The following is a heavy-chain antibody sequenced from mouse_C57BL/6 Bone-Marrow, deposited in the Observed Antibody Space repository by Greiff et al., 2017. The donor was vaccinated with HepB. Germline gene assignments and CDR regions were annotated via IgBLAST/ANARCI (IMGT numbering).Heavy chain of an antibody. V-gene: IGHV1-18*01. D-gene: IGHD2-1*01. CDR2: INPNNGGT. CDR3: ARSGGGNWFAY. J-gene: IGHJ3*01. Sequence: EVKVVESGPELVKPGASVKIPCKASGYTFTDYNMDWVKQSHGKSLEWIGDINPNNGGTIYNQKFKGKATLTVDKSSSTAYMELRSLTSEDTAVYYCARSGGGNWFAYWGQGTLVTVSA. CDR1: GYTFTDYN.